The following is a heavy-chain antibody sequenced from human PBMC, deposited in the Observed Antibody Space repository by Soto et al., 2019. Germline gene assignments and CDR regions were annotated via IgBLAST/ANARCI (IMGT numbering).Heavy chain of an antibody. J-gene: IGHJ4*02. D-gene: IGHD3-3*01. CDR1: GFTFSSYA. CDR3: AKAGFFTIFGVVIIDY. Sequence: GGSLRLSCAASGFTFSSYAMSWVRQAPGKGLEWVSAISGSGGSTYYADSVKGRFTISRDNSKNTLYLQMNSLRAEDTAVYYCAKAGFFTIFGVVIIDYWGQGTLVTVSS. V-gene: IGHV3-23*01. CDR2: ISGSGGST.